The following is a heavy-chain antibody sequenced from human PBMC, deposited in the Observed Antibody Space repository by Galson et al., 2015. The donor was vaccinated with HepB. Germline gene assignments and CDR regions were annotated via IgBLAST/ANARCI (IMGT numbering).Heavy chain of an antibody. D-gene: IGHD5-18*01. CDR1: GFTFSDHY. V-gene: IGHV3-72*01. CDR2: TRNKANSYTT. J-gene: IGHJ4*02. CDR3: ARDDTDGGFDY. Sequence: SLRLSCAASGFTFSDHYMDWVRQAPEKGLEWVGRTRNKANSYTTEYAASVKGRFTISRDDSKNSLYLQMNSLKTEDTAVYYCARDDTDGGFDYWGQGTLVTVSS.